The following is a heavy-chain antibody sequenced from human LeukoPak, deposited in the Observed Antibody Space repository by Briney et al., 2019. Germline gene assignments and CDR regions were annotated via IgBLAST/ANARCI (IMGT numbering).Heavy chain of an antibody. J-gene: IGHJ5*02. CDR2: ISYYGSNK. CDR3: AKYEYYYDSSGYYGWFDP. Sequence: GGSLRLSCAASGFTFSSYGMHWVRQAPGKGLEWVAVISYYGSNKYYADSVKGRFTISRDNSKNTLYLQMNSLRAEDTAVYYCAKYEYYYDSSGYYGWFDPWGQGTLVTVSS. V-gene: IGHV3-30*18. CDR1: GFTFSSYG. D-gene: IGHD3-22*01.